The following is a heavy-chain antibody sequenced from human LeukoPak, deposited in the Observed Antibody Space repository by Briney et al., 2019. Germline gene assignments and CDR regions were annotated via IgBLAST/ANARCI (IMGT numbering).Heavy chain of an antibody. CDR1: GFTFSSYG. V-gene: IGHV3-30*18. Sequence: GGSLRLSCAASGFTFSSYGMHWVRQAPGKGLEWVAVISYDGSNKYYADSVKGRFTISRDNSKNTLYLQMNSLRAEDTAVYYCAKDPPGIAVAGTYFDYWGQGTLVTVSS. CDR2: ISYDGSNK. J-gene: IGHJ4*02. CDR3: AKDPPGIAVAGTYFDY. D-gene: IGHD6-19*01.